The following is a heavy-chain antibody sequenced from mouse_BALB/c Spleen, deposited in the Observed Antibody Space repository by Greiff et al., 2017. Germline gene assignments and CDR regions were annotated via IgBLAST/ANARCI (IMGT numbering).Heavy chain of an antibody. D-gene: IGHD1-2*01. CDR1: GFNIKDYY. CDR2: IDPENGDT. CDR3: NAHITTATDY. J-gene: IGHJ2*01. Sequence: EVQLQQSGAELVRPGASVKLSCTASGFNIKDYYMHWVKQRPEQGLEWIGWIDPENGDTEYAPKFKGKATMTADTSSNTTYLQLSSLTSEDTAVYYCNAHITTATDYWGQGTTLTVSS. V-gene: IGHV14-4*02.